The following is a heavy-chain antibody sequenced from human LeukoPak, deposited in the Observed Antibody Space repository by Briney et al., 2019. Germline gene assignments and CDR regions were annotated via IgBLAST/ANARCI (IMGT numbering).Heavy chain of an antibody. Sequence: GGSLRLSCAASGFTFSSYSMNWVRQAPGKGLEWVANIKQDGSEKYYVDSVKGRFTISRDNAKDSLYLQMNSLRAEDTAVYYCARYRMVVPFDYWGQGTLVTVSS. CDR3: ARYRMVVPFDY. J-gene: IGHJ4*02. CDR2: IKQDGSEK. V-gene: IGHV3-7*01. CDR1: GFTFSSYS. D-gene: IGHD2-15*01.